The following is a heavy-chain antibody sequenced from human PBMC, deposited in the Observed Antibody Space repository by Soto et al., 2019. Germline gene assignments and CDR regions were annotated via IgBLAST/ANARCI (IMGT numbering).Heavy chain of an antibody. CDR3: ARQGYDDSSGYYYYYGMDG. J-gene: IGHJ6*02. CDR2: IYYSGST. Sequence: SETLSLTCTVSGGSISSSSYYWGWIRQPPGKGLEWIGSIYYSGSTYYNPSLKSRVTISVDTSKNQFSLKLSSVTAADTAVYYCARQGYDDSSGYYYYYGMDGWGQGTTVTVSS. V-gene: IGHV4-39*01. D-gene: IGHD3-22*01. CDR1: GGSISSSSYY.